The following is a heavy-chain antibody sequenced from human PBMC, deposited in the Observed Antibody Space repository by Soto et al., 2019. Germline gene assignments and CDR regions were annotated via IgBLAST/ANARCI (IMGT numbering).Heavy chain of an antibody. CDR3: ARAYYYDSSGYYPYYYYYGMDV. D-gene: IGHD3-22*01. CDR1: GYTFTSYY. Sequence: ASVKVSCKASGYTFTSYYMHWVRQAPGQGLEWMGIINPSGGSTSYAQKFQGRVTMTRDTSTSTVYMELSSLRSEDTAVYYCARAYYYDSSGYYPYYYYYGMDVGGQGTTVTVSS. V-gene: IGHV1-46*01. CDR2: INPSGGST. J-gene: IGHJ6*02.